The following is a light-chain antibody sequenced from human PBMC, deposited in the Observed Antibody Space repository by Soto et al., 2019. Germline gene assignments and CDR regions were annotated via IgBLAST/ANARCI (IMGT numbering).Light chain of an antibody. Sequence: EIVLTQSPGTLSLSPGERATLSCRASESINGRYLAWYQQKPGQAPRLLIYGASSRATGIPDRFGGSGSGTDFTLTISRLEPEDFAVYYCQQHDSSPRTFGQGTKVEIK. CDR1: ESINGRY. J-gene: IGKJ1*01. CDR3: QQHDSSPRT. CDR2: GAS. V-gene: IGKV3-20*01.